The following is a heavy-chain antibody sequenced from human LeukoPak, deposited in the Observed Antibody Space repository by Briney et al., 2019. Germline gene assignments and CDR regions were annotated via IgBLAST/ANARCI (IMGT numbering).Heavy chain of an antibody. V-gene: IGHV3-9*01. CDR3: AKGVGATVGRGSVEY. D-gene: IGHD1-26*01. CDR2: ISWNSGSI. J-gene: IGHJ4*02. Sequence: PGGSLRLSCAASGFTFDDYAMHWVRHAPGKGLEWVSGISWNSGSIGYADSVKGRFTISRDNAKNSLYLQMNSLRAEDTALYYCAKGVGATVGRGSVEYWGQGTLVTVYS. CDR1: GFTFDDYA.